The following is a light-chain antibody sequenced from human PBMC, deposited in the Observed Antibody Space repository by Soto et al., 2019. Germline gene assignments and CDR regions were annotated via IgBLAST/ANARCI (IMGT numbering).Light chain of an antibody. J-gene: IGKJ3*01. CDR1: QDSSNN. V-gene: IGKV1-33*01. Sequence: DIQMTQSPSSLSASVGDRVTITCQASQDSSNNLNWYQQKPGKAPKLLIYDASTLETEVPSRFSGSGSGTDFTFTISSLQPEDFATYYCQQYDNLPITFGPGTKVHIK. CDR3: QQYDNLPIT. CDR2: DAS.